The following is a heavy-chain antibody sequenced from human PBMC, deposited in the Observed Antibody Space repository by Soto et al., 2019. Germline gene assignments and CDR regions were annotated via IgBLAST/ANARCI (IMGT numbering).Heavy chain of an antibody. CDR3: ARNLFDSRGYPPEV. V-gene: IGHV4-4*02. J-gene: IGHJ4*02. CDR1: GVSISSGKW. Sequence: SETLSLTCTISGVSISSGKWWSWVRQPPGEGLEWIGEIFHTGNTDYKPTLKNRVSILVDKSKNQFSLNLDSVTAADTAVYYCARNLFDSRGYPPEVWGQGILVTVSS. D-gene: IGHD3-22*01. CDR2: IFHTGNT.